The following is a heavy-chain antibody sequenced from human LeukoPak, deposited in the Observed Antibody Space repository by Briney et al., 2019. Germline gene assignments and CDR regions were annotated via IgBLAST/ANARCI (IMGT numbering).Heavy chain of an antibody. J-gene: IGHJ4*02. CDR2: INHSGST. Sequence: SETLSLTCAVYGGSFSGYYWSWIRQPPGKGLEWIGEINHSGSTNYNPSLKSRVTISVDTSKNQFSLKPSSVTAADTAVYYCAGAIAVAGTSSGPSFDYWGQGTLVTVSS. D-gene: IGHD6-19*01. CDR3: AGAIAVAGTSSGPSFDY. V-gene: IGHV4-34*01. CDR1: GGSFSGYY.